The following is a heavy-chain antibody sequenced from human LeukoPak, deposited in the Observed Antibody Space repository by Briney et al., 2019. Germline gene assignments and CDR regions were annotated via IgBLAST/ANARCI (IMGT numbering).Heavy chain of an antibody. CDR3: ARQNDFRPDY. CDR2: IYPGDSDT. D-gene: IGHD3-3*01. Sequence: LGESLKISCKGSGYTFSSYWIGWVRQMPGKGLEWMGIIYPGDSDTRYSPSLQGQVTISVDTSIGTAYLQWSSLKASDTAIYYCARQNDFRPDYWGQGTLVTVSS. V-gene: IGHV5-51*01. CDR1: GYTFSSYW. J-gene: IGHJ4*02.